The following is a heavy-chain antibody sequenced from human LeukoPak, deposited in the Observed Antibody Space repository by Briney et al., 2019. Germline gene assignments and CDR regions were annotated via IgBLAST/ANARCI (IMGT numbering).Heavy chain of an antibody. CDR3: AKDIRYYYYYYGMDV. J-gene: IGHJ6*02. D-gene: IGHD3-3*01. V-gene: IGHV3-9*01. Sequence: LRLSCAASGFTFDDYAMHWVRQAPGKGLEWVSGISWNSGSIGYADSVKGRFTISRDNAKNSLYLQMNSLRAEDTALYYCAKDIRYYYYYYGMDVWGQGTTVTVSS. CDR2: ISWNSGSI. CDR1: GFTFDDYA.